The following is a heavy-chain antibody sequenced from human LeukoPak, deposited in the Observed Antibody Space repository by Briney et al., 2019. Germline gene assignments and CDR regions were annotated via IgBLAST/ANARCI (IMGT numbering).Heavy chain of an antibody. CDR3: AKRGGTESFYYYYMDV. J-gene: IGHJ6*03. V-gene: IGHV3-23*01. CDR1: GFTFSSYD. CDR2: ISRSGGTT. Sequence: GGSLRLSCAASGFTFSSYDMTWVRQTPGKGLEWVALISRSGGTTYYADSVKGRFTISRDNSKNTLYLQMNSLRAEDTAEYYSAKRGGTESFYYYYMDVWGKGTTVTVSS. D-gene: IGHD2-15*01.